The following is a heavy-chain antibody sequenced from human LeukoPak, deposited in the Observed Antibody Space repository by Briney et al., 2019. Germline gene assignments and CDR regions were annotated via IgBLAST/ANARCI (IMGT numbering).Heavy chain of an antibody. J-gene: IGHJ4*02. V-gene: IGHV5-51*01. CDR2: LYPGDSDT. D-gene: IGHD4-17*01. CDR3: ARLPAVTTEPFVY. CDR1: GYSFTSYW. Sequence: GESLKISCKGSGYSFTSYWIGCVLQMPGKNLEWMGVLYPGDSDTRYSPSFQGQVTMSADKSINTSYLQLSSVKASDTAMYYCARLPAVTTEPFVYWGQGTLVTVSS.